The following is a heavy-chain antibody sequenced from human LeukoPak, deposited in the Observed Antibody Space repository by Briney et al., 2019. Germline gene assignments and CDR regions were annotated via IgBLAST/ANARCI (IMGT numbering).Heavy chain of an antibody. CDR3: ARDSGSGGP. V-gene: IGHV3-7*01. J-gene: IGHJ5*02. Sequence: GGSLRLSCAASGFSFRNYWMSWVRQPPGKGLEWVAHIKPDGSEKNYVGSVKGRFTLFRDDAKNSVYLQMNSLRVEDTAVYYCARDSGSGGPWGQGTPVTVSS. D-gene: IGHD6-19*01. CDR2: IKPDGSEK. CDR1: GFSFRNYW.